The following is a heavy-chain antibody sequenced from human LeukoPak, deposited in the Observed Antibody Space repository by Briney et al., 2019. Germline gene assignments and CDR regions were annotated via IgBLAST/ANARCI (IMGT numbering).Heavy chain of an antibody. V-gene: IGHV3-15*01. J-gene: IGHJ4*02. CDR1: GFIFSDAW. CDR2: VMTKTDGGTT. D-gene: IGHD3-22*01. CDR3: TTIGGPDSSGYYPDY. Sequence: GGSLRLSCEASGFIFSDAWVNWVRQAPGKGLEWVGRVMTKTDGGTTDYAAPVKGRFTISRDDSKNTLYLQMNSLKTEDTAVYYCTTIGGPDSSGYYPDYWGQGTLVTVSS.